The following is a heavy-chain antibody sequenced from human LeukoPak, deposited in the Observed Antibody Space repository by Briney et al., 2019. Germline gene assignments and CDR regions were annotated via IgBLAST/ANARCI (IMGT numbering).Heavy chain of an antibody. V-gene: IGHV3-30*03. CDR2: ISYDGNNK. CDR1: GFTFSSYA. CDR3: ASSYGPTRDALYGMDV. Sequence: GRSLRLSCAASGFTFSSYAMHWVRQAPGKGLEWVAVISYDGNNKWYADSVKGRFTVSRDNSKNTLYLQMNSLRAEDTAVYYCASSYGPTRDALYGMDVWGQGTTVTVSS. D-gene: IGHD5-18*01. J-gene: IGHJ6*02.